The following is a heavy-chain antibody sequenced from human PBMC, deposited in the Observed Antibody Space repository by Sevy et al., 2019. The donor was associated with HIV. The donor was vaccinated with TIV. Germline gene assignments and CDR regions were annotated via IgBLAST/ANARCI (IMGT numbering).Heavy chain of an antibody. Sequence: GESRKISCAASGFTFSGSAMHWVRQASGKGLEWVGRIRSKANSYATAYAASVKGRFTISRDDSKNTAYLQMNSLKTEDTAVYYCTRLKGGRDSSGYQYFDYWGQGTLVTVSS. J-gene: IGHJ4*02. V-gene: IGHV3-73*01. CDR1: GFTFSGSA. D-gene: IGHD3-22*01. CDR3: TRLKGGRDSSGYQYFDY. CDR2: IRSKANSYAT.